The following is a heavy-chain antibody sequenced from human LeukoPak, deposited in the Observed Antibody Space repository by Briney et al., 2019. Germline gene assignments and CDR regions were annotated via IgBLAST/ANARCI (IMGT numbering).Heavy chain of an antibody. V-gene: IGHV1-8*02. CDR2: MNPNSGNT. D-gene: IGHD6-13*01. CDR3: ARGDDIAAAGTDY. CDR1: GYTFTGYY. J-gene: IGHJ4*02. Sequence: ASVKVSCKASGYTFTGYYMHWVRQAPGQGLEWMGWMNPNSGNTGYAQKFQGRVTMTRNTSISTAYMELSSLRSEDTAVYYCARGDDIAAAGTDYWGQGTLVTVSS.